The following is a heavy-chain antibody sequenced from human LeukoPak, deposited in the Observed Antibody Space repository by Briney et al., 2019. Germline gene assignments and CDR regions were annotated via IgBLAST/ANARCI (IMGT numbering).Heavy chain of an antibody. J-gene: IGHJ4*02. Sequence: PGGSLRLSCAASGFTFSSYAMSWVRQAPGKGLEWVSAISGSGGSTYYADSVKGRFSISRDNSKNTLYLQMNSLRAEDTAVYYCAKGEAAAGGNFDYWGQGTLVTVSS. CDR1: GFTFSSYA. CDR2: ISGSGGST. V-gene: IGHV3-23*01. CDR3: AKGEAAAGGNFDY. D-gene: IGHD6-13*01.